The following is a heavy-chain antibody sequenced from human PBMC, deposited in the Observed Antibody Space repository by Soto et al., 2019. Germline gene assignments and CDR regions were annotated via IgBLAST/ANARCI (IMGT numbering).Heavy chain of an antibody. CDR1: GGSISSSSYY. J-gene: IGHJ6*02. Sequence: PSETLSLTCTVSGGSISSSSYYWGWIRQPPGKGLEWIGSIYYSGSTYYNPSLKSRVTISVDTSKNQFSLKLSSVTAADTAVYYCARNSGWNDPDYYYGMDVWGQGTTVTVSS. D-gene: IGHD1-1*01. V-gene: IGHV4-39*01. CDR3: ARNSGWNDPDYYYGMDV. CDR2: IYYSGST.